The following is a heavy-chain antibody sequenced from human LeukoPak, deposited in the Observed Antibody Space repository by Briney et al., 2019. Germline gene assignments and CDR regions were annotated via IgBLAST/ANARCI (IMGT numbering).Heavy chain of an antibody. D-gene: IGHD6-19*01. J-gene: IGHJ4*02. CDR2: IYTSGST. CDR1: GGSISSYY. V-gene: IGHV4-4*07. CDR3: ARDNGFRIAVAGIDY. Sequence: SETLSLTCTVSGGSISSYYWNWIRQPAGKGLEWIGRIYTSGSTNYNPSLKSRVTMSVDTSKNQFSLKLSSVTAADTAVYYCARDNGFRIAVAGIDYWGQGTLVTVSS.